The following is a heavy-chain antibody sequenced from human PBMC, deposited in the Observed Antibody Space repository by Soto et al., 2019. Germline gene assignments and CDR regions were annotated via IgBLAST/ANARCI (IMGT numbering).Heavy chain of an antibody. D-gene: IGHD2-2*01. CDR1: GFTFAGYA. Sequence: VGSLRLSCASSGFTFAGYAMTWVRQAPGKGLEWVSSISGSGGNTYYADSVKGRFTVSRDNSENTLYLQMNSLRVEDTAIYYCAKRGPLGFCASTSCYAFDYWGPGALVTAPQ. CDR2: ISGSGGNT. J-gene: IGHJ4*02. CDR3: AKRGPLGFCASTSCYAFDY. V-gene: IGHV3-23*01.